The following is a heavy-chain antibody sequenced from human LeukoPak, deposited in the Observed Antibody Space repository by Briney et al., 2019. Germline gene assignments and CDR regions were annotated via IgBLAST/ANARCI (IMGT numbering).Heavy chain of an antibody. D-gene: IGHD6-13*01. V-gene: IGHV6-1*01. CDR1: GDSVSSNSAA. J-gene: IGHJ5*02. Sequence: SHTLSLTCTLSGDSVSSNSAAWNWIRQSPSRGLEWLGRTYYRSKWYNDYAVSVKSRITINPDTSKNQFSLQLNSVTPEDTAVYYCARDRSSSWLIGWFDPWGQGTLVTVSS. CDR2: TYYRSKWYN. CDR3: ARDRSSSWLIGWFDP.